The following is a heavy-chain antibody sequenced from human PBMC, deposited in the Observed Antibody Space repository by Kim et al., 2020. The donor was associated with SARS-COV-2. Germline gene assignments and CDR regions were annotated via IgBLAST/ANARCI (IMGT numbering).Heavy chain of an antibody. V-gene: IGHV4-31*03. D-gene: IGHD3-3*01. J-gene: IGHJ6*02. Sequence: SETLSLTCTVSGGSISSGGYYWSWIRQHPGKGLEWIGYIYYSGSTYYNPSLKSRVTISVDTSKNQFSLKLSSVTAADTAVYYCARARGSITIFGVAPPGCYYYGMDVWGQGTTVTVSS. CDR1: GGSISSGGYY. CDR2: IYYSGST. CDR3: ARARGSITIFGVAPPGCYYYGMDV.